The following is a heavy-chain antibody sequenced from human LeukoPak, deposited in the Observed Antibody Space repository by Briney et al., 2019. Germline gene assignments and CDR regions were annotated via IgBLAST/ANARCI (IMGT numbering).Heavy chain of an antibody. Sequence: GGSLRLSCAASGFTFSNYAMNWVRQAPGKGLEWVSSISGRGALTYYADSVKGRFTISRDNSKNTLYLQMNSLRAEDTAVYYCAKGPSGGYPYVFDYWGQGTLVTVSS. D-gene: IGHD5-18*01. CDR1: GFTFSNYA. V-gene: IGHV3-23*01. J-gene: IGHJ4*02. CDR2: ISGRGALT. CDR3: AKGPSGGYPYVFDY.